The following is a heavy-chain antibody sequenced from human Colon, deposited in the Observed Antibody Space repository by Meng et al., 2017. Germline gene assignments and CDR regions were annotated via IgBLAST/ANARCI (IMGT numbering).Heavy chain of an antibody. CDR1: GFSFSDYW. J-gene: IGHJ5*02. CDR2: ISGDGGSV. D-gene: IGHD4-17*01. Sequence: EGGEAGGGLVQPGGSLRLCCAASGFSFSDYWMNWVRQVPGKGLEWVSRISGDGGSVSYADSVKGRFTISRDISKNTLYLQMNDLRADDTAVYYCASLSPPVTEKWIDPWGQGTLVTVSS. CDR3: ASLSPPVTEKWIDP. V-gene: IGHV3-74*01.